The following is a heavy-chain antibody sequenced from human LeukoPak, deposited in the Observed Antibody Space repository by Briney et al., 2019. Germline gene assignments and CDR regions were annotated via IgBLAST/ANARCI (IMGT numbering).Heavy chain of an antibody. CDR3: AKDGVAGIVVVVAASRLDY. Sequence: GGSLRLSCAASGFTFSSYAMSWVRQAPGKGLEWVSAISGSGGSTYYADSVKGRFTISRDNSKNTLYLQMNSLRAEDTAVYYCAKDGVAGIVVVVAASRLDYWGQGTLVTVSS. J-gene: IGHJ4*02. D-gene: IGHD2-15*01. V-gene: IGHV3-23*01. CDR1: GFTFSSYA. CDR2: ISGSGGST.